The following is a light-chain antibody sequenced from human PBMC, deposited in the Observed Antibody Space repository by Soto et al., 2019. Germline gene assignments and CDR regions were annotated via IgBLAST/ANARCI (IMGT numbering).Light chain of an antibody. Sequence: DIVMTQSPDSLAVSLGERATINCKSSQIILYSSNNRNYLAWYQQIPGQPPKLLIYWASTRESGVPDRFSGSGSGTDFTLTISSLQAEDVAVYYCQQYYSTPYTFGKGTK. V-gene: IGKV4-1*01. J-gene: IGKJ2*01. CDR3: QQYYSTPYT. CDR2: WAS. CDR1: QIILYSSNNRNY.